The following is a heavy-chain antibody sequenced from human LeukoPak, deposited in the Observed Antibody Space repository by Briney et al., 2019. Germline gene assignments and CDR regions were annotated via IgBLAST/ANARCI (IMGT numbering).Heavy chain of an antibody. Sequence: PGGSLRLSCAASGFTFSSYGMNWVRQAPGKGLEWVSSISSSSSYIYYADSVKGRFTISRDNAKNSLYLQMNSLRAEDTAVYYCARGGYSYGQNWFDPWGQGTLVTVSS. D-gene: IGHD5-18*01. CDR1: GFTFSSYG. CDR3: ARGGYSYGQNWFDP. V-gene: IGHV3-21*01. J-gene: IGHJ5*02. CDR2: ISSSSSYI.